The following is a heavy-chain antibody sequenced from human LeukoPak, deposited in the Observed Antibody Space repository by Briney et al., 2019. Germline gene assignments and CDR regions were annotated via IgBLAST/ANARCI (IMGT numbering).Heavy chain of an antibody. CDR2: ITSSSSHV. V-gene: IGHV3-21*01. Sequence: GGSLRLSCAASGFTFSSYSMSWVRQAPGPGLEWVASITSSSSHVYYADSVKGRFTISRDNAKDSLYLQMNSLRAEDTAVYYCAPNPTITGTTSWFDPWGQGTLVTVSS. CDR1: GFTFSSYS. CDR3: APNPTITGTTSWFDP. J-gene: IGHJ5*02. D-gene: IGHD1-7*01.